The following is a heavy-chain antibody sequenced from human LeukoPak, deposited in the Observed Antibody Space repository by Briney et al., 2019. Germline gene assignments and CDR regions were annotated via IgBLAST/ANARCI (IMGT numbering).Heavy chain of an antibody. J-gene: IGHJ4*02. CDR1: GFTVSSYD. Sequence: GGSLRLSCAASGFTVSSYDMSWVRQAPGKGLEWVSYISGAGGTTYYVDSVKGRFTISRDNSKNTLYLQMNSLRAEDTAVYYCASLWFGELAFDYWGQGTLVSVSS. D-gene: IGHD3-10*01. CDR2: ISGAGGTT. V-gene: IGHV3-23*01. CDR3: ASLWFGELAFDY.